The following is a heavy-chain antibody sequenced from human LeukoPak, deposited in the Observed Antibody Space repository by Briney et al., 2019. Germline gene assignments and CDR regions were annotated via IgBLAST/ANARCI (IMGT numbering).Heavy chain of an antibody. V-gene: IGHV1-18*01. CDR3: ARTRYCSSTSCYFPSVYYFDY. CDR1: GYTFTNYG. CDR2: ISAYNGNT. J-gene: IGHJ4*02. Sequence: ASVKVSCKASGYTFTNYGISWVRQAPGQGLEWMGWISAYNGNTNYAQKLQGRVTMTTDTSTSTAYMELRSLRSDDTAVYYYARTRYCSSTSCYFPSVYYFDYWGQGTLVTVSS. D-gene: IGHD2-2*01.